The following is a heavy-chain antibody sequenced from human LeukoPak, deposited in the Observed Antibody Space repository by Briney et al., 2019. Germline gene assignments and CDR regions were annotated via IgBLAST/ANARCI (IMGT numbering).Heavy chain of an antibody. V-gene: IGHV3-53*01. CDR2: IYSGGYT. CDR1: GFTFDDYG. Sequence: GGSLRLSCAASGFTFDDYGMSWVRQAPGKGLEWVSVIYSGGYTYYADSVKGRFTISRDNSNNTLYLQMNSLRDEDTAIYYCAKTGNPPTGDYWGQGTLVTVSS. D-gene: IGHD1-1*01. J-gene: IGHJ4*02. CDR3: AKTGNPPTGDY.